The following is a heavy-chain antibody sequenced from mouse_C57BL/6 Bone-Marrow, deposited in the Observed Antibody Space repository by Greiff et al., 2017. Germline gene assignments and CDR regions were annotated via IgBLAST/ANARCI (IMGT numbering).Heavy chain of an antibody. D-gene: IGHD1-1*01. Sequence: QVQLQQSGAELVRPGTSVKVSCKASGYAFTNYLIEWVKQRPGQGLEWIGVINPGSGGTNYNEKFKGKATLTADKSSSTAYMQLCSLTSEDSAVYFCARSGYGSSYGAMDYWGQGTSVTVSS. V-gene: IGHV1-54*01. CDR2: INPGSGGT. CDR1: GYAFTNYL. J-gene: IGHJ4*01. CDR3: ARSGYGSSYGAMDY.